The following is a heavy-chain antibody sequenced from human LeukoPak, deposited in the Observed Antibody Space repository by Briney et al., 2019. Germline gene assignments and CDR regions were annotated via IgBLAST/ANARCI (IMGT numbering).Heavy chain of an antibody. CDR3: ARRLYYYDTSGFGWFDP. V-gene: IGHV1-2*02. D-gene: IGHD3-22*01. Sequence: ASVKVSCKASGYTFTDYYLHWMRQAPGQGLEWMGWIDPKSGGTNYAQKFQGRVTMTTDTSASTAYMELSSLRSDDTAVYYCARRLYYYDTSGFGWFDPWGQGTLVTVSS. J-gene: IGHJ5*02. CDR1: GYTFTDYY. CDR2: IDPKSGGT.